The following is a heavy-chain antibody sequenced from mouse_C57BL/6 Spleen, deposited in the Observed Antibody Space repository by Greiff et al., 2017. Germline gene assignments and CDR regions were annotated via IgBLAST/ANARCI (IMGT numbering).Heavy chain of an antibody. CDR3: TSLDGYYYFDD. CDR1: GFTFSSYA. V-gene: IGHV5-9-1*02. D-gene: IGHD2-3*01. J-gene: IGHJ2*01. Sequence: EVKLQESGEGLVKPGGSLKLSCAASGFTFSSYAMSWVRQTPEKRLEWVAYISSGGDYIYYADTVKGRFTISRDNARNTLYLQMSSLKSEDTAMYYCTSLDGYYYFDDWGQGTTLTVSS. CDR2: ISSGGDYI.